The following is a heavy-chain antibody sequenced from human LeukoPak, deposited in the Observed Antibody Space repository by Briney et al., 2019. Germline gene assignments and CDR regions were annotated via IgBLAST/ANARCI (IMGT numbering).Heavy chain of an antibody. CDR2: INNDGTNP. CDR3: AKSDPPLPY. J-gene: IGHJ4*02. CDR1: GFTFSNER. V-gene: IGHV3-74*01. Sequence: GGSLRLSCAASGFTFSNERMHWVRQAPGKGLLWVSHINNDGTNPTYADSVMGRFTIPRDNAKNTLYLHMYSLRAEDTGVYFCAKSDPPLPYWGQGTLVTVSS.